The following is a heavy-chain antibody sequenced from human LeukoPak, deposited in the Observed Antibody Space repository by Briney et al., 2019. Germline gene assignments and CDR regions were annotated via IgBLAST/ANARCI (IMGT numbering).Heavy chain of an antibody. CDR3: ARVPGGRGYSYGSYYFDY. J-gene: IGHJ4*02. V-gene: IGHV3-74*01. CDR1: GFTFSSYW. CDR2: INSDGSST. Sequence: PGGSLRLSCAASGFTFSSYWMHWVRQAPGKGLVWVSRINSDGSSTSYADSVKGRFTISRDNAKNSLYLQMNSLRAEDTAVYYCARVPGGRGYSYGSYYFDYWGQGTLVTVSS. D-gene: IGHD5-18*01.